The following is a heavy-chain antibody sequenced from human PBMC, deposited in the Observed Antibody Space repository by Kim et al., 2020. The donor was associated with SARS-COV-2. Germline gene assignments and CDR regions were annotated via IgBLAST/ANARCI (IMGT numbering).Heavy chain of an antibody. CDR3: GKDLFPGGMDV. D-gene: IGHD2-21*01. CDR1: GITFNGHA. Sequence: GGSLRLSCTSSGITFNGHAIHWVRQAPGKGLEWVSGLARNSGRIDYADSVKGRFTISKDNAKNSVYLQMNSLRGEDTALYYCGKDLFPGGMDVWGQGTTVTVS. V-gene: IGHV3-9*01. CDR2: LARNSGRI. J-gene: IGHJ6*02.